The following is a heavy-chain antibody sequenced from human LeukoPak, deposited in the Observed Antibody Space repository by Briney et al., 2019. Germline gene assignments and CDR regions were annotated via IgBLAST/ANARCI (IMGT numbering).Heavy chain of an antibody. D-gene: IGHD1-1*01. CDR2: ISSSSSYI. CDR3: ARDPYNWNDVRYYYYYGMDV. CDR1: GFTFSSYS. Sequence: GGSLRLSCAASGFTFSSYSMNWVRQAPGKGLEWVSSISSSSSYIYYADSVKGRFTISRDNAKNSLYLQMNSLRAEDTAVYYCARDPYNWNDVRYYYYYGMDVWGQGTTVTVSS. J-gene: IGHJ6*02. V-gene: IGHV3-21*01.